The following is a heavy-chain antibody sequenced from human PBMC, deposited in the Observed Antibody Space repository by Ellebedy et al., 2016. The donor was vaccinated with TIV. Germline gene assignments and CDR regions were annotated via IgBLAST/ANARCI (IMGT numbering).Heavy chain of an antibody. V-gene: IGHV5-51*01. D-gene: IGHD5-18*01. Sequence: GESLKISCKGSGYIFTSYWIGWVRQMPGKGLEWMTIIHPGDSDTRYSPSFQGQVTISADKSNSIMYLQWSSLKASDSAMYYCARRGYDWYFDLWGRGTLVTVSS. CDR2: IHPGDSDT. CDR3: ARRGYDWYFDL. J-gene: IGHJ2*01. CDR1: GYIFTSYW.